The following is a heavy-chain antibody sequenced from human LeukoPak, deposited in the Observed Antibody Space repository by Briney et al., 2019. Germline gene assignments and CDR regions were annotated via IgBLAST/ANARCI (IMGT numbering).Heavy chain of an antibody. CDR2: ISYDGSNK. CDR3: AGGSSGYLFDY. J-gene: IGHJ4*02. CDR1: GFTFRSYA. V-gene: IGHV3-30*04. D-gene: IGHD3-22*01. Sequence: PGGSLRLSCAASGFTFRSYAMHWVRQAPGKGLEWVAVISYDGSNKYYADSVKGRFTISRDNSKNTLYLQMNSLRAEDTAVYYCAGGSSGYLFDYWGQGTLVTVSS.